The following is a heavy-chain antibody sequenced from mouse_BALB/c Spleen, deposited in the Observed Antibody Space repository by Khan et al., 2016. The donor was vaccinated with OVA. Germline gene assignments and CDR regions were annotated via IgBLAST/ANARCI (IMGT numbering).Heavy chain of an antibody. J-gene: IGHJ2*01. CDR2: ISYSGFT. CDR3: ARSNYYGYYCDY. D-gene: IGHD1-1*01. CDR1: GYSITSGYA. Sequence: EVQLQESGPGLVKPSQSLSLTCTVTGYSITSGYAWNWIRQFPGNKLEWMGYISYSGFTNYNPSLKSRISITRDTSKNQFFLQLSSVTSEDTATYYCARSNYYGYYCDYWGQDAALTVSS. V-gene: IGHV3-2*02.